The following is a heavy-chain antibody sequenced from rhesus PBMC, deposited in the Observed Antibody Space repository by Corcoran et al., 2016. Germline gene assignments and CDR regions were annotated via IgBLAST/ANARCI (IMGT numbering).Heavy chain of an antibody. CDR1: VYSFTSSC. Sequence: EVQLVQSGAAVKRPGEYLKISCTTYVYSFTSSCPSWVRQRLGKGLEWMGAIDPSDSDTRSSPSFQGQVTISADKAISTAYLQWSSLKASDSATYYCAKGGSGYYYFDYWGQGVLVTVSS. CDR2: IDPSDSDT. V-gene: IGHV5-2*01. D-gene: IGHD3-28*01. J-gene: IGHJ4*01. CDR3: AKGGSGYYYFDY.